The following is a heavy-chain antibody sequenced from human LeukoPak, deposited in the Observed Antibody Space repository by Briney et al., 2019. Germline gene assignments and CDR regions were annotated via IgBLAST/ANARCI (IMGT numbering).Heavy chain of an antibody. CDR1: GGSFSGYY. CDR2: INHSGST. CDR3: AGRYCSSTSCYFDY. Sequence: SETLSLTCAVYGGSFSGYYWSWIRQPPGKGLEWIGEINHSGSTNYNPSLKSRVTISVDTSKNQFSLKLSSVTAADTAVYYCAGRYCSSTSCYFDYWGQGTLVTVPS. V-gene: IGHV4-34*01. D-gene: IGHD2-2*01. J-gene: IGHJ4*02.